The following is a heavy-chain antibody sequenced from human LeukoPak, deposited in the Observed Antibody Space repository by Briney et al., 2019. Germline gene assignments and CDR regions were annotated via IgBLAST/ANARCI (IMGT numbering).Heavy chain of an antibody. D-gene: IGHD2-2*01. CDR2: TYYRSTWYN. V-gene: IGHV6-1*01. CDR1: GDSVSSNSVT. Sequence: SQTLSLTCAISGDSVSSNSVTWNWIRQSPSRGLEWLGRTYYRSTWYNDYAVSVRGRITVNPDTSKNQFFLHLNSVTPEDTAVYYCARRLTQYDCFDPWGQGILVTVSS. J-gene: IGHJ5*02. CDR3: ARRLTQYDCFDP.